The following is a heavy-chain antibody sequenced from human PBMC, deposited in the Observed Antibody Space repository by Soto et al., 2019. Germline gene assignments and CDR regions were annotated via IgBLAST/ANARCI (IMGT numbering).Heavy chain of an antibody. V-gene: IGHV1-69*13. Sequence: SVKVSCKASGGTFSSYAISWVRQAPGQGLEWMGGIIPIFGTANYAQKFQGRVTITADESTSTAYMELSSLRSEDTAVYYCARDKENYHRSGPGDAFDIWGQGTMVTVSS. CDR2: IIPIFGTA. D-gene: IGHD3-22*01. CDR1: GGTFSSYA. CDR3: ARDKENYHRSGPGDAFDI. J-gene: IGHJ3*02.